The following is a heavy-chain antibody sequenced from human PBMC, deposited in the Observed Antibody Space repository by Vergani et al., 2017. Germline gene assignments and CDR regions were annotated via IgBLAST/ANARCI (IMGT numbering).Heavy chain of an antibody. CDR1: GGTFSSYA. CDR2: IIPIFGTA. V-gene: IGHV1-69*01. Sequence: QVQLVQSGAEVKKPGSSVKVSCKASGGTFSSYAISWVRQAPGQGLEWMGGIIPIFGTANYAQKFQGRGTITADESTSTAYMELSSLRSEDTAVYYCASREITIFGVVIIRGYYYYGMDVWGQGTTVTVSS. CDR3: ASREITIFGVVIIRGYYYYGMDV. J-gene: IGHJ6*02. D-gene: IGHD3-3*01.